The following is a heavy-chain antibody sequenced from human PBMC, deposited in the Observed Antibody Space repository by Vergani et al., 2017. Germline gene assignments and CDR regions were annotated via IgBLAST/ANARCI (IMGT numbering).Heavy chain of an antibody. D-gene: IGHD1-26*01. CDR3: AKNSGSYYYYYGMDV. CDR2: ISGSGGST. Sequence: EVQLLESGGGLVQPGGSLRLSCAASGFTFSSYAMSWVRQAPGRGLEWVSAISGSGGSTYYADSVKGRFTISRDNSKNTLYLQMNSLRAEDTAVYYCAKNSGSYYYYYGMDVWGQGTTVTVSS. J-gene: IGHJ6*02. V-gene: IGHV3-23*01. CDR1: GFTFSSYA.